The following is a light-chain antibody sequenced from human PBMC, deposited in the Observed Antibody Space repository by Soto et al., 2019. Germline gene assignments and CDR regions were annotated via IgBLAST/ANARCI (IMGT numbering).Light chain of an antibody. Sequence: EIVLTQSPGTLSLSPGERATLSCRASQSVSSSYLAWYQQKPGQAPRLLIYGATSRATGIPDRFSGSGSGTDFTLTISRLEPEDLAVYYCQQYGSSPRVTFDPGTKVDIK. V-gene: IGKV3-20*01. CDR1: QSVSSSY. CDR3: QQYGSSPRVT. J-gene: IGKJ3*01. CDR2: GAT.